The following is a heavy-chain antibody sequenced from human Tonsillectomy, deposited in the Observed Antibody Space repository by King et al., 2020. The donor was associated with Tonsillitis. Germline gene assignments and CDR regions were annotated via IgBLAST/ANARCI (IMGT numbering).Heavy chain of an antibody. V-gene: IGHV3-23*04. CDR1: GFTFSSYA. CDR3: AKGFMTTVVTHEFPPD. CDR2: ISGSGGRT. D-gene: IGHD4-23*01. Sequence: VQLVESGGGLVQPGGSLRLSCAASGFTFSSYAMNWVRQAPGKGLEWVSAISGSGGRTYCADSVKGRFTISRDNSKNTLYLQMNSLRAEDTAVYYCAKGFMTTVVTHEFPPDWGQGTLVTVSS. J-gene: IGHJ4*02.